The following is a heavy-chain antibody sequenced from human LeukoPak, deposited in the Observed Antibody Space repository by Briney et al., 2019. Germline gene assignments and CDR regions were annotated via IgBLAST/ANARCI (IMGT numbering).Heavy chain of an antibody. CDR1: GGSVSSGNYY. CDR2: IFYSGTT. CDR3: ATEPLPYYGDFYWYFDI. V-gene: IGHV4-39*01. Sequence: SETLSLTCTVSGGSVSSGNYYWGWIRQPPGKGLEWIGNIFYSGTTYYNPTLKSRVTISIDTSKNQFSLRLSSVTAADTAVYYCATEPLPYYGDFYWYFDIWGPGDLVTVSS. J-gene: IGHJ2*01. D-gene: IGHD4-17*01.